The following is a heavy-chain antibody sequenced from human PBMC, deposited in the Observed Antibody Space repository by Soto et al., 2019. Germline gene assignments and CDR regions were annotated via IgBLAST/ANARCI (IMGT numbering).Heavy chain of an antibody. CDR1: GFTFRSFT. J-gene: IGHJ5*02. V-gene: IGHV3-21*01. D-gene: IGHD6-13*01. CDR2: ISSNSAYI. CDR3: TRDASRDSSARGWFDP. Sequence: RGGSLRLSCAASGFTFRSFTMNWVRQAPGKGLEWVSTISSNSAYIYYTDALRGRFTISRGNAKNSLHLQMNSLRAEDTAVYYCTRDASRDSSARGWFDPWGPGTLVTVSS.